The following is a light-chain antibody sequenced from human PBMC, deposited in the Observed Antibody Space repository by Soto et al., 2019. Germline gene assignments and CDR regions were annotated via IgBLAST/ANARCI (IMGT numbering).Light chain of an antibody. CDR3: QQFDNLPYT. V-gene: IGKV1-33*01. Sequence: DIQLTQSPSSLYASVGDRVTITCQASQDIVKSLNWYQQKPGSAPNLLIYDASNLQTGVPSRFSGSGSGTDFTFTISSLQTEDFATYYCQQFDNLPYTFGQGTKLEIK. CDR2: DAS. CDR1: QDIVKS. J-gene: IGKJ2*01.